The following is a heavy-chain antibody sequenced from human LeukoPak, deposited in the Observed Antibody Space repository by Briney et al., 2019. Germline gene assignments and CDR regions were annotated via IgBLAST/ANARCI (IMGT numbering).Heavy chain of an antibody. Sequence: GASVKVSCKVSGYTLTELSMHWVRQAPGKGLEWMGGFDPEDGETIYAQKFQGRVTMTEDTSTDTAYMELSSLRSEDTAVYYCVHYDILTGNFDYWGQGTLVTVSS. V-gene: IGHV1-24*01. CDR3: VHYDILTGNFDY. CDR2: FDPEDGET. CDR1: GYTLTELS. J-gene: IGHJ4*02. D-gene: IGHD3-9*01.